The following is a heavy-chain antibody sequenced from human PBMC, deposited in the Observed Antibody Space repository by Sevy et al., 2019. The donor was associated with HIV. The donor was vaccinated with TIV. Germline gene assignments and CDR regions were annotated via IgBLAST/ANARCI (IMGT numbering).Heavy chain of an antibody. CDR2: IYYSGST. V-gene: IGHV4-30-4*01. J-gene: IGHJ4*02. Sequence: SETLSLTCTVSGGSISSGDYYWSWIRQPPGKGLEWIGYIYYSGSTYYNPSLKSRVTISVDTSKNQFSLKLSSVTAADTAVYYCARATKMKAFPPESIPFDYWGQGTLVTVSS. D-gene: IGHD3-3*02. CDR1: GGSISSGDYY. CDR3: ARATKMKAFPPESIPFDY.